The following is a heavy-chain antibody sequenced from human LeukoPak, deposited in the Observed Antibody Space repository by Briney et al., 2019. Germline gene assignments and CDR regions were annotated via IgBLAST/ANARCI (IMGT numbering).Heavy chain of an antibody. CDR2: IYPGDSDT. J-gene: IGHJ4*02. CDR3: ARLQGGMATITYYFDY. V-gene: IGHV5-51*01. CDR1: GYSFTSYW. D-gene: IGHD5-24*01. Sequence: GESLKISCKSSGYSFTSYWIGWVRQMPGKGLEWMGIIYPGDSDTRYSPSFQGQVTISADKSISTAYLQWSSLKASDTAMYYCARLQGGMATITYYFDYWGQGTLVTVSS.